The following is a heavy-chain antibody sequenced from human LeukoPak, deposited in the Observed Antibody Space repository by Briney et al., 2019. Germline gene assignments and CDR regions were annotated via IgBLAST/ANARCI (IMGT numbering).Heavy chain of an antibody. CDR2: INTNTGNP. J-gene: IGHJ4*02. D-gene: IGHD3-22*01. V-gene: IGHV7-4-1*02. CDR3: ARVMFTYYYDSSGSSTPLDY. CDR1: GYTFTSSA. Sequence: GASVKVSCKASGYTFTSSAMNWVRQAPGQGLEWMGWINTNTGNPTYAQGFTGRFVFSLDTSVSTAYLQISSLKAEDTAVYYCARVMFTYYYDSSGSSTPLDYWGQGTLVTVSS.